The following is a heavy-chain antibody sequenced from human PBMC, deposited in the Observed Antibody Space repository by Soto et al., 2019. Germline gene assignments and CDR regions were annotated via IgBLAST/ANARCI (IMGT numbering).Heavy chain of an antibody. J-gene: IGHJ6*02. Sequence: SQTLSLTCAISGDSASSNSAAWNWIRQSPSRGLEWLGRTYYRSKWYNDYAVSVKSRITINPDTSKNQFSLQLNSVTPEDTAVYYCARVSRQLAYYYYGMDVWGQGTTVTVSS. CDR2: TYYRSKWYN. CDR1: GDSASSNSAA. CDR3: ARVSRQLAYYYYGMDV. V-gene: IGHV6-1*01. D-gene: IGHD6-6*01.